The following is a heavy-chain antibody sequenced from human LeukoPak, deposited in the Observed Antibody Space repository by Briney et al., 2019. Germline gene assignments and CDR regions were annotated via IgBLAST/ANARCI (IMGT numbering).Heavy chain of an antibody. D-gene: IGHD2-2*01. V-gene: IGHV4-34*01. CDR2: NKHSGST. CDR1: GGSLSGYY. J-gene: IGHJ5*02. CDR3: ARGWGCSSTSCYLDP. Sequence: PESLSLTRAVHGGSLSGYYWSWLRQPPGEGRGWLGENKHSGSTNYNPSLKSRVTISVDTSKNQFSLKLSSVTAADTAVYYCARGWGCSSTSCYLDPWGQGTLVTVSS.